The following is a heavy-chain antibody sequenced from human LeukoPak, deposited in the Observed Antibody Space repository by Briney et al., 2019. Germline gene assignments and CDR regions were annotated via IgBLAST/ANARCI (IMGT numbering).Heavy chain of an antibody. D-gene: IGHD1-26*01. CDR3: ARDREVGSGSYYILDY. CDR2: ISDSGGST. CDR1: GFTFSSYA. V-gene: IGHV3-23*01. Sequence: GGSLRLSCAASGFTFSSYAMSWVRQAPGKGLEWVSAISDSGGSTYYADSVKGRFTISRDNSKNTLYLQMNSLRAEDTAVYYCARDREVGSGSYYILDYWGQGTLVTVSS. J-gene: IGHJ4*02.